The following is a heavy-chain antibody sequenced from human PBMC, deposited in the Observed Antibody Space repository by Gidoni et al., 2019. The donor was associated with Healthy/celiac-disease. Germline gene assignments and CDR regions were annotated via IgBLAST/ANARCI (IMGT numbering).Heavy chain of an antibody. CDR1: GFTFSDYY. D-gene: IGHD2-21*02. CDR3: ARHTYCGGDCYAENDAFDI. CDR2: ISSSSSYT. V-gene: IGHV3-11*05. Sequence: QVQLVESGGGLVKPGGSLRLSCAASGFTFSDYYMSWIRQAPGKGLEWVSDISSSSSYTNYADSVKGRFTISRDNAKNSLYLQMNSLRAEDTAVYYCARHTYCGGDCYAENDAFDIWGQGTMVTVSS. J-gene: IGHJ3*02.